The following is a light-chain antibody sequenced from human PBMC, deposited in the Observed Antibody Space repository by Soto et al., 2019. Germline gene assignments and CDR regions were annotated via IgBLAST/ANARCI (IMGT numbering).Light chain of an antibody. CDR2: EVS. CDR1: SSDVGGYNY. J-gene: IGLJ1*01. CDR3: SSYTSSTTYV. V-gene: IGLV2-14*01. Sequence: QSALTQPASVSGSPGQSITISCTGTSSDVGGYNYVSWYQQHPGKAPKLMIYEVSSRPSGVSYRFSGSKSGNTASLTISGLQAEDEADYYCSSYTSSTTYVFGTGTKSPS.